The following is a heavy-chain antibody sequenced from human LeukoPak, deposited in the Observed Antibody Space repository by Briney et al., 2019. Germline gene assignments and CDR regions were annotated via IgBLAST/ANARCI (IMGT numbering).Heavy chain of an antibody. CDR1: GFTFSSYG. Sequence: GGSLRLSCAASGFTFSSYGMHWVRQAPGKGLEWVAVISYDGSNKYYADSVKGRFTISRDNSKNTLYLQMNSLRAEDTAVYYCARDNSNYFDYWGQGTLLTVSS. J-gene: IGHJ4*02. CDR2: ISYDGSNK. V-gene: IGHV3-30*03. CDR3: ARDNSNYFDY. D-gene: IGHD4-11*01.